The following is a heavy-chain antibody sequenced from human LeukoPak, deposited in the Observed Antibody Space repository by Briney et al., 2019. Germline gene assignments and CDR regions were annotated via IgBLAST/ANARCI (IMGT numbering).Heavy chain of an antibody. CDR3: ARGGSIAAAALGFDG. J-gene: IGHJ4*02. CDR2: VYSSGAT. V-gene: IGHV4-4*08. Sequence: PSETLSLTCTVSGGSLSRYYWTWIRQPPGKGLEWIGYVYSSGATNYNPSLKSRVTISRDDAKNSLYLQMNSLRAEDTAVYFCARGGSIAAAALGFDGWGQGTLLTVSS. CDR1: GGSLSRYY. D-gene: IGHD6-13*01.